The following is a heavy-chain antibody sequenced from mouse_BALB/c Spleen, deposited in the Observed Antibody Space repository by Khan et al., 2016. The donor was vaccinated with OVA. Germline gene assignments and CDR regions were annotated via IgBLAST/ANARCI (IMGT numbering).Heavy chain of an antibody. Sequence: QVRLQQSGPELVKPGASVRISCKTSGYTFTTYYINWLKQRPGQGLEWIGWIYPGDVNTKYNEKFKDKATLTADKSSSTAYMQLSSLTSDDSAVYFCEREGYYGNYRAWFAYWGQGTLVTVST. J-gene: IGHJ3*01. D-gene: IGHD2-1*01. CDR2: IYPGDVNT. CDR3: EREGYYGNYRAWFAY. V-gene: IGHV1S56*01. CDR1: GYTFTTYY.